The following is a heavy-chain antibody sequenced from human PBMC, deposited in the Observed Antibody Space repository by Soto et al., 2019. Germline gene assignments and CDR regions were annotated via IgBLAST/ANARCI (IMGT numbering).Heavy chain of an antibody. Sequence: EVHLLESGGGLVHPGESLRLSCGASGFTFSSCVMTWVRQAPGKGLEWVSCITDSGTGTYYADSVKGRFTISRDNSKNTMYLQMNNLRAEDTGVYYCAKSLINCRWYAEDWGQGTLVTVSS. CDR3: AKSLINCRWYAED. CDR1: GFTFSSCV. D-gene: IGHD6-13*01. J-gene: IGHJ4*02. V-gene: IGHV3-23*01. CDR2: ITDSGTGT.